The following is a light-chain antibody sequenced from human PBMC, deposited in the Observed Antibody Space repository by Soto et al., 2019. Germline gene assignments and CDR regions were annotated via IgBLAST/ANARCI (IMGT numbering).Light chain of an antibody. Sequence: QSVLTQPASVSGSPGQSITISCTGTSSDVGCYNYVSWYQHHPGKAPKLMIFDVSNRPSGVSNRFSGSKSGNTASLTLSGLQPEDDADNYCSSYTTSNTRQIVFGTGTKVNVL. CDR1: SSDVGCYNY. CDR2: DVS. CDR3: SSYTTSNTRQIV. V-gene: IGLV2-14*03. J-gene: IGLJ1*01.